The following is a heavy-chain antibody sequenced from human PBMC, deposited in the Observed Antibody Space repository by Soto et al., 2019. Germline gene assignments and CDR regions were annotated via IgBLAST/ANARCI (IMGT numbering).Heavy chain of an antibody. CDR1: GDSISRRSYY. D-gene: IGHD3-22*01. Sequence: SETLSLTCTVSGDSISRRSYYWGWIRQPPGKGLEWIGYIYHSGSTYYNPSLKSRVTISVDRSKNQFSLKLSSVTAADTAVYYCARDSGYYDSLDAFDIWGQGTMVTVSS. CDR3: ARDSGYYDSLDAFDI. J-gene: IGHJ3*02. V-gene: IGHV4-39*07. CDR2: IYHSGST.